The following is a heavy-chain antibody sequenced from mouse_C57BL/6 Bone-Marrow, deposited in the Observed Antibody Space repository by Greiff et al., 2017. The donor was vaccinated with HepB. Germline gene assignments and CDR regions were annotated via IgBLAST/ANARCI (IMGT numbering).Heavy chain of an antibody. CDR3: ARHDYYGSRETPYYAMDY. D-gene: IGHD1-1*01. Sequence: EVKVVESGGGLVQPGGSLKLSCAASGFTFSDYGMAWVRQAPRKGPEWVAFISNLAYSIYYADTVTGRFTISRENAKNTLYLEMSSLRSEDTAMYYCARHDYYGSRETPYYAMDYWGQGTSVTVSS. V-gene: IGHV5-15*01. CDR2: ISNLAYSI. CDR1: GFTFSDYG. J-gene: IGHJ4*01.